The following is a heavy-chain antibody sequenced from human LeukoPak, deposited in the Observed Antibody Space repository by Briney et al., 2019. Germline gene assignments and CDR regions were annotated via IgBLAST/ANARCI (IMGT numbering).Heavy chain of an antibody. CDR3: TRHMIVVVGYFDY. J-gene: IGHJ4*02. CDR1: GFTFGDYA. CDR2: IRSKAYGGTT. V-gene: IGHV3-49*04. Sequence: PGGSLRLSCTASGFTFGDYAMSWVRQAPGKGLEWVGFIRSKAYGGTTEYAASVKGRFTISRDDSKSIAYLQMNSLKTEDTAVYYCTRHMIVVVGYFDYWGQGTLVTVSS. D-gene: IGHD3-22*01.